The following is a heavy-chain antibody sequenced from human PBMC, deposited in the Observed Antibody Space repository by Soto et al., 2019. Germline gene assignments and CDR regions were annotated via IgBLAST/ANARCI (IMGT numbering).Heavy chain of an antibody. Sequence: ASVKVSCKASGYTFTSYAMHWVRQAPGQRLEWMGWINAGNGNTKYSQKFQGRVTITRDTSASTAYMELSSLRSEDTAVYYCARSFVVVTALDDWGQGTLVNVSS. V-gene: IGHV1-3*01. CDR2: INAGNGNT. D-gene: IGHD2-21*02. CDR1: GYTFTSYA. CDR3: ARSFVVVTALDD. J-gene: IGHJ4*02.